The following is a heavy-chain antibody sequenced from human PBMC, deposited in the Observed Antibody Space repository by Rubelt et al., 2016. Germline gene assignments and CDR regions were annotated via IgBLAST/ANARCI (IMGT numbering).Heavy chain of an antibody. CDR1: GYPFATYA. V-gene: IGHV1-3*01. J-gene: IGHJ4*02. D-gene: IGHD2-2*01. Sequence: QVQLVQSGAEVKRPGASVKVSCKASGYPFATYAMHWVRQAPGQRLEWMGGIDAGNGDTKYSQKFQGRVTITRDTAASTAYMELSSLRSEDTAVYYCARERDIVVVPAAIRALYWGQGTLVTVSS. CDR3: ARERDIVVVPAAIRALY. CDR2: IDAGNGDT.